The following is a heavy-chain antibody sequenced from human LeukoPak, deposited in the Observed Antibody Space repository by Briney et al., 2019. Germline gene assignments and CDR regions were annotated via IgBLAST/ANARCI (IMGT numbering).Heavy chain of an antibody. V-gene: IGHV1-46*01. CDR2: INPTGGST. D-gene: IGHD6-19*01. CDR1: GYTFTSYY. Sequence: GASVKVSCKASGYTFTSYYMHWVRQAPGEGLEWMGIINPTGGSTNYAQKLQGRVTMTTDTSTSTAYMELRSLRSDDTAVYYCARPRLGLDYWGQGTLVTVSS. CDR3: ARPRLGLDY. J-gene: IGHJ4*02.